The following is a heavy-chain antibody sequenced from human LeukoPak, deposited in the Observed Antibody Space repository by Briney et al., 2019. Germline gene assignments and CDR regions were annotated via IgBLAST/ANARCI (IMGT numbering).Heavy chain of an antibody. D-gene: IGHD6-19*01. Sequence: KPSETLSLTCTVAGGSVRSYDWSWVRQHPGKGLEWVGYIYYSGSTNYNPSLKSRVTISVDTSKNQFSLNLSSVTAADTAVYYCARVLPYSSGWGVDYWGQGTLVTVSS. V-gene: IGHV4-59*02. CDR3: ARVLPYSSGWGVDY. J-gene: IGHJ4*02. CDR2: IYYSGST. CDR1: GGSVRSYD.